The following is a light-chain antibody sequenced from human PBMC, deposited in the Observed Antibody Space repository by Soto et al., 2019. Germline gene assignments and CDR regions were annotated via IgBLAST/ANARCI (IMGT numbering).Light chain of an antibody. CDR2: DVS. J-gene: IGLJ3*02. Sequence: QSALIQPASVSGSPGQSITISCTGTSSDVVSYKYVSWYQQHPGKAPKLIIYDVSYRPSGVSNRFSGSKSGNTASLTISGLQAEDEGDYFCSSYITTLVFGGGTKLTVL. CDR1: SSDVVSYKY. CDR3: SSYITTLV. V-gene: IGLV2-14*03.